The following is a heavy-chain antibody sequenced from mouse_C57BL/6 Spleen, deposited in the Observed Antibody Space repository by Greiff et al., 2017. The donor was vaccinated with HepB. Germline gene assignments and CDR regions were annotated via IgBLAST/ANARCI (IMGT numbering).Heavy chain of an antibody. CDR1: GYTFTDYY. CDR2: INPNNGGT. V-gene: IGHV1-26*01. CDR3: AKALRLAMDY. J-gene: IGHJ4*01. Sequence: EVQLQQSGPELVKPGASVKISCKASGYTFTDYYMNWVKQSHGKSLEWIGDINPNNGGTSYNQKFKGKATLTVDKSSSTAYMELRSLTSEDSAVYYCAKALRLAMDYWGQGTSVTVSS. D-gene: IGHD2-12*01.